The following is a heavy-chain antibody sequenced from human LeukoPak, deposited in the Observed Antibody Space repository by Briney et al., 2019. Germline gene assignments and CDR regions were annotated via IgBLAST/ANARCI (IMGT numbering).Heavy chain of an antibody. CDR2: ISGSGGST. V-gene: IGHV3-23*01. D-gene: IGHD4-17*01. CDR3: AKDLRDNYYYYGMDV. Sequence: GGSLRLSCAASGFTFSSYAMSWGRQAPGKGLEWVSAISGSGGSTYYADSVKGRFTISRDNSKNTLYLQMNSLRAEDTAVYYCAKDLRDNYYYYGMDVWGQGTTVTVSS. CDR1: GFTFSSYA. J-gene: IGHJ6*02.